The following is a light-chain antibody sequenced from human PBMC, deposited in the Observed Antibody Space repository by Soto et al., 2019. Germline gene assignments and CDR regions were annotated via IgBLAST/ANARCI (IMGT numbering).Light chain of an antibody. V-gene: IGKV3D-20*02. Sequence: IGLSQSPGTLSLSSGERGTLAFGTAQSVSSSYLAWYQQKPGQAPRLLIYGASSRATGIPARFSGSGSGTDFTLTISSLEPEDFAVYYCQQRSNWPPLTFGGGTKVDIK. CDR2: GAS. CDR1: QSVSSSY. CDR3: QQRSNWPPLT. J-gene: IGKJ4*01.